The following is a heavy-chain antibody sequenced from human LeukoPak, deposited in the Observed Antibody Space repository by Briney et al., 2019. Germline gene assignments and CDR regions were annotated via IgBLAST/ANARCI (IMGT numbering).Heavy chain of an antibody. D-gene: IGHD5-24*01. Sequence: GRSLRLSCAASGFTFSSYAMHWVRQAPGEGLEWVAVISYDGSNKYYADSVKGRFTISRDNSKNTLYLQMNSLRAEDTAVYYCARGGGEMATITDYWGQGTLVTVSS. CDR1: GFTFSSYA. CDR2: ISYDGSNK. V-gene: IGHV3-30-3*01. CDR3: ARGGGEMATITDY. J-gene: IGHJ4*02.